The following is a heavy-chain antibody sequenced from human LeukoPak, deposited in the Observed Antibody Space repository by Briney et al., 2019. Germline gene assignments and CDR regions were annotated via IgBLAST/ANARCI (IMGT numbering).Heavy chain of an antibody. CDR2: INANSGTT. Sequence: GGSLRLSCAASGFAFSFYAMSWLRQPPGRGLEWVSTINANSGTTSYAASVRGRFTISRDNSKNTLYLQVNTLRADDTATYYCAKPISGGLAVTADWFHPWCQGTLVVVSS. V-gene: IGHV3-23*01. J-gene: IGHJ5*01. D-gene: IGHD6-19*01. CDR1: GFAFSFYA. CDR3: AKPISGGLAVTADWFHP.